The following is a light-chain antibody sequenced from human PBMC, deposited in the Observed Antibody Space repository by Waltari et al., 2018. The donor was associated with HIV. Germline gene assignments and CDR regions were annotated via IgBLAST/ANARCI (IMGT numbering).Light chain of an antibody. CDR3: CSYVGSSTWV. CDR1: SRDVGIYNL. Sequence: QSALTQPASVSGSPGQSITISCTGTSRDVGIYNLVSWYQQHPGKAPKLMIYEVSKRPSGVSNRFSGSKSGNTASLTISGLQAEDEADYYCCSYVGSSTWVFGGGTKLTVL. CDR2: EVS. J-gene: IGLJ3*02. V-gene: IGLV2-23*02.